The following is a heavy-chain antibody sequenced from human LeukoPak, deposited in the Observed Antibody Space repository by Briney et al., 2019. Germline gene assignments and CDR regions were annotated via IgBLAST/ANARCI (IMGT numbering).Heavy chain of an antibody. J-gene: IGHJ4*02. V-gene: IGHV3-23*01. Sequence: GGSLRLSCAASGFTFKNYAMTWVRQAQGKGLEWVSVISDSGARTYYSDSVKGRFVISRDNSKNTVFLHMDSLRVEDTAVYFCVKGPLDGDYEAFWGQGTLVTVSS. CDR3: VKGPLDGDYEAF. CDR2: ISDSGART. D-gene: IGHD4-17*01. CDR1: GFTFKNYA.